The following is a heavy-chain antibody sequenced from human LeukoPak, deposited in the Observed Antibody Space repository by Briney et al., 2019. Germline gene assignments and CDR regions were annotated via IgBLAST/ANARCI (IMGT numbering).Heavy chain of an antibody. CDR1: GGSISTNNYY. Sequence: SETLSLTCIVSGGSISTNNYYWGWIRQPPGKGLEWIGSIYYSGSTYYNPSLNSRVTISVDMSKKQFSLKLSSVTAADTAVYYCARAAYSGSYHSDYWGQGTLVTVSS. CDR3: ARAAYSGSYHSDY. V-gene: IGHV4-39*07. D-gene: IGHD1-26*01. CDR2: IYYSGST. J-gene: IGHJ4*02.